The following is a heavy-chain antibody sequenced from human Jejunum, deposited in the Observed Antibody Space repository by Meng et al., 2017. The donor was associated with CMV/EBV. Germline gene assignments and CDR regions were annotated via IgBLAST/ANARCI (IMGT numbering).Heavy chain of an antibody. D-gene: IGHD3-10*01. CDR1: FTGNY. V-gene: IGHV1-2*02. Sequence: FTGNYIPWVRQAPGQGLEWMGWINPNSGGTNFAQKFQGRVTMTRDTSISTVYMEMGSLTSDDTAVFYCARADQGTWFSYYNGMDVWGQGTTVTVS. J-gene: IGHJ6*02. CDR3: ARADQGTWFSYYNGMDV. CDR2: INPNSGGT.